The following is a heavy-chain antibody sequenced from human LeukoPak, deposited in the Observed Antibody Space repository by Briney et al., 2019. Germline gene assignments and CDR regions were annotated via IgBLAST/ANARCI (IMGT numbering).Heavy chain of an antibody. J-gene: IGHJ4*02. D-gene: IGHD3-22*01. CDR1: GGSISSYY. Sequence: SETLSLTCTVSGGSISSYYWSWIRQPPGKGLEWSGYIYYSGSTNYNPSLKSRVTISVDTSKNQFSLKLSSVTAADTAVYYCAPQGYYDSSGYYPGDWGRGTLVTVSS. CDR3: APQGYYDSSGYYPGD. V-gene: IGHV4-59*08. CDR2: IYYSGST.